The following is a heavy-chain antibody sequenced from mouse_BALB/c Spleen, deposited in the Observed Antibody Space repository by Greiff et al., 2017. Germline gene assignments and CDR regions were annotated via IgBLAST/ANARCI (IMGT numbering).Heavy chain of an antibody. CDR3: ARSGGDFYYAMDY. D-gene: IGHD2-13*01. J-gene: IGHJ4*01. Sequence: EVHLVESGGGLVQPGGSRKLSCAASGFTFSSFGMHWVRQAPEKGLEWVAYISSGSSTIYYADTVKGRFTISRDNPKNTLFLQMTSLRSEDTAMYYCARSGGDFYYAMDYWGQGTSVTVSA. V-gene: IGHV5-17*02. CDR1: GFTFSSFG. CDR2: ISSGSSTI.